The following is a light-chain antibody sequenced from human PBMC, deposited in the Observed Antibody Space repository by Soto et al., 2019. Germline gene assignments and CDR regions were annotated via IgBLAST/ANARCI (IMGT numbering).Light chain of an antibody. CDR2: EVS. V-gene: IGLV2-14*01. Sequence: QSALTQPASVSGSPGQSLTISCTGSTSDVGAYNDVSWDQQYPGKAPKLMISEVSNRPSGVSSRFSGSKAGNTASLTISGLQAEDEADYYCSSYTSASSLYVFGTGTKVTVL. CDR3: SSYTSASSLYV. J-gene: IGLJ1*01. CDR1: TSDVGAYND.